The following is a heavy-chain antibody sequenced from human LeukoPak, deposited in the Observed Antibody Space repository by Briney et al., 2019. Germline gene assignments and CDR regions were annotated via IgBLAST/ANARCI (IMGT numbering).Heavy chain of an antibody. Sequence: SETLSLTCTVSGGSIRSYYWSWIRQPPGKGLEWIGYIYYSGSTNYNPSLKSRVTISVDTSKNQFSLKLSSVTAADTAVYYCARTVYYYYYMDVWGDGTTVTVSS. CDR3: ARTVYYYYYMDV. CDR2: IYYSGST. CDR1: GGSIRSYY. J-gene: IGHJ6*03. V-gene: IGHV4-59*01.